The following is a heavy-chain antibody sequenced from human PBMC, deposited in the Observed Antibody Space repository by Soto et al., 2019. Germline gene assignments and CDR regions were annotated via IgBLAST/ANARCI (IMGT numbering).Heavy chain of an antibody. D-gene: IGHD4-17*01. J-gene: IGHJ4*02. CDR2: FSAGGRT. Sequence: EVQLLESGGALVQPGGSLRLSCTASGFSFSNYALSWVRQAPGKGLEWVSTFSAGGRTYYADSVKGRFTIARDSSRNTVHLQISILRPDDTAGYYCAKEAMPEHYGDTLFDYWGQGTRVTVSS. V-gene: IGHV3-23*01. CDR3: AKEAMPEHYGDTLFDY. CDR1: GFSFSNYA.